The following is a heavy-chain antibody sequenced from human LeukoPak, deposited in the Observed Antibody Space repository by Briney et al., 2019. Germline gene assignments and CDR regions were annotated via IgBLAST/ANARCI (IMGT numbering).Heavy chain of an antibody. J-gene: IGHJ5*02. CDR2: INPNSGGT. V-gene: IGHV1-2*06. CDR1: GYTFTSYA. D-gene: IGHD3-3*01. Sequence: GASVKVSCKASGYTFTSYAMHWVRQAPGQGLEWMGRINPNSGGTNYAQKFQGRVTMTRDTSISTAYMELSRLRSDDTAVYYCARGRLRFLEWSSLFDPWGQGTLVTVSS. CDR3: ARGRLRFLEWSSLFDP.